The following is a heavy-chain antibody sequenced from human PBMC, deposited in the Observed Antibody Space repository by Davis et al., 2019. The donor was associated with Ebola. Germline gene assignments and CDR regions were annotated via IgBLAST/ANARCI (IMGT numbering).Heavy chain of an antibody. J-gene: IGHJ3*02. CDR2: IYYSGST. CDR3: ARMTGYYYDSSGYYRYDAFDI. Sequence: MPSETLSLTCTVSGGSISSSSYYWGWIRQPPGKGLEWIGSIYYSGSTYYNPSLKSRVTISVDTSKNQFSLKLSSVTAADTAVYYCARMTGYYYDSSGYYRYDAFDIWGQGTMVTVSS. CDR1: GGSISSSSYY. D-gene: IGHD3-22*01. V-gene: IGHV4-39*01.